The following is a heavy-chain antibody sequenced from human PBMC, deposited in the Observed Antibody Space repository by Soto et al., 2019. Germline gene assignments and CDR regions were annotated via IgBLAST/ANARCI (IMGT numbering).Heavy chain of an antibody. Sequence: IGCCRSWISQPPGKGLEWIGDINHSGSTNYNPSLKSRATLSVDTSKNQFSLKLTSVTAADTAVYYCARGTRDLNAFDIWGQGKMVT. CDR3: ARGTRDLNAFDI. V-gene: IGHV4-34*01. CDR1: IGCC. J-gene: IGHJ3*02. CDR2: INHSGST.